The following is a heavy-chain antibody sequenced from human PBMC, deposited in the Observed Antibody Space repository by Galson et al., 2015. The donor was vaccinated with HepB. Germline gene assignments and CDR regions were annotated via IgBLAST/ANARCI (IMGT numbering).Heavy chain of an antibody. CDR2: VSYDGSDK. J-gene: IGHJ6*02. CDR1: GFTFSSYG. Sequence: SLRLTCAASGFTFSSYGMHWVRQAPGKGLEWVAVVSYDGSDKYYADSVKGRFTISKDNSKNTLYLQMNGLRAEDTAVYYCAKVVPAATDLNYYYYYGMDVWGQVTTVTVSS. CDR3: AKVVPAATDLNYYYYYGMDV. V-gene: IGHV3-30*18. D-gene: IGHD2-2*01.